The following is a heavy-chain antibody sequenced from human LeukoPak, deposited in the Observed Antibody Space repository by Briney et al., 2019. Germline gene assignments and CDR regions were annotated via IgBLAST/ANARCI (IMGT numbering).Heavy chain of an antibody. Sequence: WGSLRLSCAASGFTFSSYWMSWVRQAPGKGLEWVANIKQDGSEKYYVDSVKGRFTISRDNAKNSLYLQMNSLRAEDTAVYYCARDVPITMIVVVSYYFDYWGQGTLVTVSS. CDR3: ARDVPITMIVVVSYYFDY. V-gene: IGHV3-7*01. J-gene: IGHJ4*02. CDR2: IKQDGSEK. D-gene: IGHD3-22*01. CDR1: GFTFSSYW.